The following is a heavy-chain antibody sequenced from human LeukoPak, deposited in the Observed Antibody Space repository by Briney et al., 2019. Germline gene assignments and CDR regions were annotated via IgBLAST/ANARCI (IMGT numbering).Heavy chain of an antibody. CDR3: ARDLWSGSFDY. D-gene: IGHD3-3*01. Sequence: SVKVSCKASGGTFSSYTISWVRQAPGQGLEWMGRIIPILGIANYAQKFQGRVTITAYKSTSTAYMELSSLRSEDTAVYYCARDLWSGSFDYWGQGTLVTVSS. J-gene: IGHJ4*02. CDR2: IIPILGIA. V-gene: IGHV1-69*04. CDR1: GGTFSSYT.